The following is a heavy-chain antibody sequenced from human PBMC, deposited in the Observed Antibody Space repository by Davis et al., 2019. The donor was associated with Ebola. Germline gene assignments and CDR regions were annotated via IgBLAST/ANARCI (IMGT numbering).Heavy chain of an antibody. CDR1: GGSISSGGYY. D-gene: IGHD3-3*01. Sequence: SETLSLTCTVSGGSISSGGYYWSWIRQHPGKGLEWIGYIYYSGSTYYNPSLKSRVTISVDTSKNQFSLKLSSVTAADTAVYYCATSQTAYYDFRRGYYRPYYMDVWGKGTTVIVSS. V-gene: IGHV4-31*03. CDR3: ATSQTAYYDFRRGYYRPYYMDV. CDR2: IYYSGST. J-gene: IGHJ6*03.